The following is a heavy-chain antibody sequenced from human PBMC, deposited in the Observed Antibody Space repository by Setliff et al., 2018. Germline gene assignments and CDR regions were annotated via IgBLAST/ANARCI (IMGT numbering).Heavy chain of an antibody. CDR1: GYTFTDYY. J-gene: IGHJ5*01. V-gene: IGHV1-2*06. Sequence: ASVKVSCKASGYTFTDYYIYWVRQAPGQGLQWMGRINPISGATDYAQKFQGRVTMTRDTSITTAYMELSSLRSDDTAMYYCARSVHGDYVRLRQNNWLDSWGKGNLVTVSS. CDR2: INPISGAT. CDR3: ARSVHGDYVRLRQNNWLDS. D-gene: IGHD4-17*01.